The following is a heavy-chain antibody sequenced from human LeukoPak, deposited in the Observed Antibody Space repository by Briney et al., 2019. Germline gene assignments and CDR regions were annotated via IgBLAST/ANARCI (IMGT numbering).Heavy chain of an antibody. D-gene: IGHD3-10*01. CDR3: ARQLGGSGSY. CDR2: ISSSSSYI. V-gene: IGHV3-21*01. J-gene: IGHJ4*02. CDR1: GFTFSSYS. Sequence: GRSLRLSCAASGFTFSSYSMNWVRQAPGKGLEWVSSISSSSSYIYYADSVKGRFTISRDNAKNSLYLQMNSLRAEDTAVYYCARQLGGSGSYWGQGTLVTVSS.